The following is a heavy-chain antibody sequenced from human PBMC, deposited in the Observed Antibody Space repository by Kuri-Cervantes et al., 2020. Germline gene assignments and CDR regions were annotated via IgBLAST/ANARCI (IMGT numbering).Heavy chain of an antibody. V-gene: IGHV4-39*07. CDR3: ARVVVAGSEDWFDP. Sequence: GSLRLSCAASGFTFSSYEMNWVRQAPGKGLEWIGSIYYSGSTYYNPSLKSRVTISVDTSKNQFSLKLSSVTAADTAVYYCARVVVAGSEDWFDPWGQGTLVTVSS. D-gene: IGHD2-15*01. CDR2: IYYSGST. J-gene: IGHJ5*02. CDR1: GFTFSSYE.